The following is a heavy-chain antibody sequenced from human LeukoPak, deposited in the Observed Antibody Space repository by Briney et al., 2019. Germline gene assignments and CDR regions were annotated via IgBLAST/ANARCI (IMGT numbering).Heavy chain of an antibody. V-gene: IGHV3-30-3*01. Sequence: GRSLRLSCAGSGCTFSSYAMHWVRQAPGKGLEWVAVISYDGSNKYYADSVKGRFTISRDNSKNKLYLQMNSLRAEDTAVYYCATTPRDGYNYAFDYWGQGTLVTVSS. J-gene: IGHJ4*02. D-gene: IGHD5-24*01. CDR1: GCTFSSYA. CDR2: ISYDGSNK. CDR3: ATTPRDGYNYAFDY.